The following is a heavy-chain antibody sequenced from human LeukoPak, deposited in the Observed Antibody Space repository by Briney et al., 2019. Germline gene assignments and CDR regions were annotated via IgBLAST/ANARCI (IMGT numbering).Heavy chain of an antibody. V-gene: IGHV3-33*01. CDR1: GFAFSGYG. J-gene: IGHJ4*02. Sequence: PGGSLRLSCVASGFAFSGYGFHWVRQAPGKGLEWVAVIWYDGSKKYYADSVKGRFTVSRDNSKSTLYLQMSSLRADDTAVYYCPRQSYASGWNPFDYWGQGILVTVSS. D-gene: IGHD6-19*01. CDR3: PRQSYASGWNPFDY. CDR2: IWYDGSKK.